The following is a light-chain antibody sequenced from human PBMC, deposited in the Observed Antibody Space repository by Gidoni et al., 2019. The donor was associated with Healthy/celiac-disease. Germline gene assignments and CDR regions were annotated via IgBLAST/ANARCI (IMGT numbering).Light chain of an antibody. Sequence: EILMTHSPPTLSVSPGERATLSCRASQSVSSNLAWYQQKPGQAPRLLIYGASTRATGIPARFSGSGSGTEFTLTISSLQSEDFAVYYCQQYNNWPKTFGQGTKVEIK. CDR3: QQYNNWPKT. CDR1: QSVSSN. J-gene: IGKJ1*01. CDR2: GAS. V-gene: IGKV3-15*01.